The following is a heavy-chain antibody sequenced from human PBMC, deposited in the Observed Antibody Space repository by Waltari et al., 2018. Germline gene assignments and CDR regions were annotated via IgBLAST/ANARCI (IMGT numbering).Heavy chain of an antibody. V-gene: IGHV4-34*01. J-gene: IGHJ3*02. CDR3: ARGGINAFDI. Sequence: QVQLQPWGAGLLKPSETLSLTCAVYGGSLSGYYWSWSRQPPGKGPGWIGEINHSGSNIYNPSLKSRVTIAVDTSKNQFSLKLSVVTAADTAVYYCARGGINAFDIWGQGTMVTVSS. CDR2: INHSGSN. CDR1: GGSLSGYY. D-gene: IGHD1-20*01.